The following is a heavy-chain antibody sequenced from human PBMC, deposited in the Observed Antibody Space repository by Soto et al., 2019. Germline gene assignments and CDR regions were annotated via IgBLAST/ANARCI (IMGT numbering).Heavy chain of an antibody. V-gene: IGHV4-31*03. J-gene: IGHJ6*03. Sequence: SETLSLTCTVSGGPISSGGFYWSWIRQHPGKGLEWIAYIYYTGSTYYKKPLKSRMTMSVDTSKNQFSLKLSSVTAADTAVYYCVRHYGAGPPLRYYYMDVWGKGTTVTVSS. CDR2: IYYTGST. D-gene: IGHD3-16*01. CDR1: GGPISSGGFY. CDR3: VRHYGAGPPLRYYYMDV.